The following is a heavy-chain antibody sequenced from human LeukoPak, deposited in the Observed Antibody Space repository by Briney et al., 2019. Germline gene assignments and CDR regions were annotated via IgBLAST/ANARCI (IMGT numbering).Heavy chain of an antibody. CDR2: INWNGGST. V-gene: IGHV3-20*04. D-gene: IGHD2-2*02. Sequence: RPGGSLRLSCAASGFTFDDYGMSWVRRAPGKGLEWVSGINWNGGSTGYADSVKGRFTISRDNAKNSLYLQMNSLRAEDTALYYCARVRYCSSTSCYIFDYWGQGTLVTVSS. J-gene: IGHJ4*02. CDR3: ARVRYCSSTSCYIFDY. CDR1: GFTFDDYG.